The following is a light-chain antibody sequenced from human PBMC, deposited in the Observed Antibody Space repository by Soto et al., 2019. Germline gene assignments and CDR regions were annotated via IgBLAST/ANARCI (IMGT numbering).Light chain of an antibody. CDR1: QSIDNW. CDR3: QQYYTMYT. V-gene: IGKV1-5*03. J-gene: IGKJ2*01. Sequence: DIQMTQSPSTLSASVGDRVTITCRASQSIDNWLAWYQEKPGKAPKLLIYKTSTLASGVTSRFSGSASGTEFTLTISSLQPDDFATYCCQQYYTMYTFGRGTRLEI. CDR2: KTS.